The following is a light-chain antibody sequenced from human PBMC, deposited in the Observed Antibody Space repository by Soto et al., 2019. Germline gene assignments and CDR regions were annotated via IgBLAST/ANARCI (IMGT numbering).Light chain of an antibody. CDR3: QSYDSGLSARV. CDR1: SSNIGAGYD. CDR2: GNN. J-gene: IGLJ3*02. V-gene: IGLV1-40*01. Sequence: QAVVTQPPSVSGAPGQRVTISCTGSSSNIGAGYDVHWYQQLPGTAPKLLIYGNNNRPSGVPDRFSGSKSGTSASLAITGLQDEDDAEYYCQSYDSGLSARVFGGGTKLTVL.